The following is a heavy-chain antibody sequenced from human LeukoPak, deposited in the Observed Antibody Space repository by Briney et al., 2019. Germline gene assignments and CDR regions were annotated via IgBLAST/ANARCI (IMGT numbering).Heavy chain of an antibody. V-gene: IGHV3-48*03. CDR2: IGGTGSDI. CDR3: ASPRSSGYRH. CDR1: GLTFSSYE. J-gene: IGHJ4*02. D-gene: IGHD3-22*01. Sequence: TGGSLRLSCVVTGLTFSSYEMNWVRQAPGKGLEWISYIGGTGSDIYYADAVKGRFTISRDNARHSLYLQMNSLKAEDTAVYYCASPRSSGYRHWGQGTLVTVSS.